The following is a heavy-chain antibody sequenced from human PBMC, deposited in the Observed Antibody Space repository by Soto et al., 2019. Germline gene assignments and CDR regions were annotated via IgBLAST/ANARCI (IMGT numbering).Heavy chain of an antibody. J-gene: IGHJ4*02. CDR1: GGPISSSTYY. Sequence: PSETLSLTCAVSGGPISSSTYYWGWIRQPPGKGLEWIGSIYYSGSTYYNPSLKSRVTISVDTSKNQFSLKLSSVTAADTAVYYCARAFYGSIYYFDYWGQGTLVTVSS. V-gene: IGHV4-39*01. D-gene: IGHD3-10*01. CDR3: ARAFYGSIYYFDY. CDR2: IYYSGST.